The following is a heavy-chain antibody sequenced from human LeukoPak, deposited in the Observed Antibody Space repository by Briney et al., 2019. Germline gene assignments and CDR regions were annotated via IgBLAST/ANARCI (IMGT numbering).Heavy chain of an antibody. Sequence: GGSLRLSCAASGFNFNRYGMSWVRQAPGKGLEWASDITSGGGRTHYANSVEGHFSISRDNSKNTLYLQMNNLRVEDTAVYYCAREQGDSGAYANFDYWGQGTLVTVSS. CDR2: ITSGGGRT. J-gene: IGHJ4*02. CDR1: GFNFNRYG. CDR3: AREQGDSGAYANFDY. D-gene: IGHD4-17*01. V-gene: IGHV3-23*01.